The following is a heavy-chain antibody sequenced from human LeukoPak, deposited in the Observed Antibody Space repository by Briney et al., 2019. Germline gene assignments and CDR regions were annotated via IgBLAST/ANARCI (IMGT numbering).Heavy chain of an antibody. J-gene: IGHJ3*01. V-gene: IGHV4-39*01. CDR3: AKPTFSGYYSGPFDV. CDR2: IYYSGST. CDR1: GGSISSSTYY. D-gene: IGHD3-22*01. Sequence: SETLSLTCTVSGGSISSSTYYWGWIRQPPGKGLEWIGSIYYSGSTYYNPSLKSRVTISVDTSKNQFSLKLSSVPAADTAVYFCAKPTFSGYYSGPFDVWGQGTIVTVSS.